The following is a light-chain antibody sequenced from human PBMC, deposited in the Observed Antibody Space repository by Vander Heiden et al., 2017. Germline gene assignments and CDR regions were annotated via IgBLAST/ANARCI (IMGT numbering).Light chain of an antibody. CDR1: QGISSA. V-gene: IGKV1-13*02. CDR2: DAS. CDR3: QDVEGYPWT. J-gene: IGKJ1*01. Sequence: AIQLTQSPSSLSASVRDRVTITCRASQGISSALAWYQQKSGKPPKLLIYDASSLESGVPSRFTGSRSGTDFTLTISGLQPEDFTTYYCQDVEGYPWTFHPGTKVEIK.